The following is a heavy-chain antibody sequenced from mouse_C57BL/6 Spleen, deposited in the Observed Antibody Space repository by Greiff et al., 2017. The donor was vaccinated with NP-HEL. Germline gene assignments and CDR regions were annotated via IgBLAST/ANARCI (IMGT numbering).Heavy chain of an antibody. V-gene: IGHV5-17*01. CDR2: ISSGSSTI. D-gene: IGHD2-5*01. J-gene: IGHJ1*03. CDR3: AKGGYYSNPYWYFDV. CDR1: GFTFSDYG. Sequence: EVKLVESGGGLVKPGGSLKLSCAASGFTFSDYGMHWVRQAPEQGLEWVAYISSGSSTIYYADTVKGRSTISRDTAKNTLFLQRTRLRSEDTAMYYGAKGGYYSNPYWYFDVWGTGTTVTVSS.